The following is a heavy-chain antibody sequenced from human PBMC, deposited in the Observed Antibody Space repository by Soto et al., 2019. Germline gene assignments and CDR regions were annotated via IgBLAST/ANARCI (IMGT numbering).Heavy chain of an antibody. CDR1: GFTVSSNY. D-gene: IGHD6-19*01. J-gene: IGHJ4*02. CDR3: ARLPLDYSSGWYGASKGLGYFDY. Sequence: PGGSLRLSCAASGFTVSSNYMSWVRQAPGKGLEWVSVIYSGGSTYYADSVKGRFTISRDNSKNTLYLQMNSLRAEDTAVYYCARLPLDYSSGWYGASKGLGYFDYWGQGTPVTVSS. V-gene: IGHV3-66*04. CDR2: IYSGGST.